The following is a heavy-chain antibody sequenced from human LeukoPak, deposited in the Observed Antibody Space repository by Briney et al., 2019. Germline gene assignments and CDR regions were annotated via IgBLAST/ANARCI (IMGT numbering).Heavy chain of an antibody. CDR1: GGSISSYY. J-gene: IGHJ6*03. CDR2: IYYSGST. CDR3: ARYSVVVVPAATRYYYYYMDV. D-gene: IGHD2-2*01. V-gene: IGHV4-59*08. Sequence: SETLSLTCTVSGGSISSYYWSWIRQPPGKGLEWIGCIYYSGSTNYNPSLKSRVTISVDTSKNQFSLKLSSVTAADTAVYYCARYSVVVVPAATRYYYYYMDVWGKGTTVTVSS.